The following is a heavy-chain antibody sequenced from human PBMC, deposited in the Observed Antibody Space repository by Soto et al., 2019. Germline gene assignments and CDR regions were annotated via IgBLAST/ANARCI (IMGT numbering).Heavy chain of an antibody. J-gene: IGHJ5*02. CDR3: AHRTTAVTWWFDP. D-gene: IGHD4-17*01. V-gene: IGHV2-5*02. Sequence: QITLKETGPTLVKPTQTLTLTCTFSGFSLTTSGVGVGWIRQSPGKALEWLALIYWDDYKHYSPSLKSRVTITKDTSKIQVVLTMTNMHPADTATYFCAHRTTAVTWWFDPWGQGTRVTVSS. CDR2: IYWDDYK. CDR1: GFSLTTSGVG.